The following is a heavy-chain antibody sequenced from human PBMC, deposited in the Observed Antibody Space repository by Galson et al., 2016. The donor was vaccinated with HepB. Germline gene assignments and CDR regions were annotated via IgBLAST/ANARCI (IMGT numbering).Heavy chain of an antibody. CDR2: ISTRRTT. D-gene: IGHD1-1*01. V-gene: IGHV3-23*01. CDR1: GFVFSNFG. Sequence: SLRLSCAASGFVFSNFGLSWVRQAPGKGLEWVASISTRRTTYYSDSVQGRFTISRDNSNTTLYLQMNGLRAEDTAVYYCAKERLVRRIFDHWGQETLLTVSS. CDR3: AKERLVRRIFDH. J-gene: IGHJ4*02.